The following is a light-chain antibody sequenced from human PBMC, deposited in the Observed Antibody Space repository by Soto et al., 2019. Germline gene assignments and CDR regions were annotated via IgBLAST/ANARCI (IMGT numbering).Light chain of an antibody. CDR2: DAS. J-gene: IGKJ2*03. V-gene: IGKV3-20*01. CDR3: QQYGSSVDS. CDR1: QSVSNRY. Sequence: EGVLTQSPGTLSLSPGEGATLSCRASQSVSNRYLAWYQQKPGQAPRLLISDASRRAAGIPDRFSGSGSGNDFTHTISRLEPEDFAVYYCQQYGSSVDSFGQGTKLEIK.